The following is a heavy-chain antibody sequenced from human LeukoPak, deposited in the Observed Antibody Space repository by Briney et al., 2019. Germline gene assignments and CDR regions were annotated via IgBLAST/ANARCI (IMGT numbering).Heavy chain of an antibody. Sequence: GASVKVSCMTSGYSFTTYSIHWVRQAPGQGLGWMGIINPKGDITTYAQRFQGRVTMASDTSTATVYMELSGLRSEDTAIYYCARKWSSRDWFDPWGQGTLLTVSS. CDR2: INPKGDIT. CDR1: GYSFTTYS. CDR3: ARKWSSRDWFDP. V-gene: IGHV1-46*01. D-gene: IGHD2-8*01. J-gene: IGHJ5*02.